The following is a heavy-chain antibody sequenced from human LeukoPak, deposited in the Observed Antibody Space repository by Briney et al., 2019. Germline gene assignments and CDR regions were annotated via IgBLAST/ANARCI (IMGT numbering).Heavy chain of an antibody. D-gene: IGHD2-2*01. CDR2: IYYNGRT. CDR1: GDSISSGNYY. V-gene: IGHV4-39*01. CDR3: ARLGYCTSTSCSEGYYYYYMDV. J-gene: IGHJ6*03. Sequence: SETLSLTCTVSGDSISSGNYYWGWIRQPPGKGLEWIGSIYYNGRTYYNPSPKSRVTISVDTPKNQFSLELSSVPAADTAVYYCARLGYCTSTSCSEGYYYYYMDVWGKGTTVTVSS.